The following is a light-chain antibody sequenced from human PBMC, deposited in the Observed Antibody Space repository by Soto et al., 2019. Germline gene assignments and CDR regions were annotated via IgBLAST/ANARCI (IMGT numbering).Light chain of an antibody. Sequence: EIVLTQSPGTLSLSPGERATLSCRASQSVSSNFLAWYQQKPGQAPRLLIYGASVRAADIPDRFSGSGSGTDFTLTISSLEPEDFAVYYCQQYGTSPRYSFGQGTNLEVK. V-gene: IGKV3-20*01. CDR3: QQYGTSPRYS. CDR1: QSVSSNF. J-gene: IGKJ2*01. CDR2: GAS.